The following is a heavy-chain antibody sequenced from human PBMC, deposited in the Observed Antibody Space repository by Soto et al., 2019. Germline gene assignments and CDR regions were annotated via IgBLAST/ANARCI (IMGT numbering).Heavy chain of an antibody. J-gene: IGHJ4*02. CDR2: IYYSGTT. D-gene: IGHD5-18*01. V-gene: IGHV4-31*03. CDR1: GGSISSEGYY. Sequence: HVPLQESGTGLGKPSQTLSLTCTVSGGSISSEGYYWSWFRQLPGKGLEWIGDIYYSGTTDHNPSLRSRLTISGDASKNPFSLTLSSVTAADTALYYCARGRGYSYGPYYFDDWGQGTLVTVSS. CDR3: ARGRGYSYGPYYFDD.